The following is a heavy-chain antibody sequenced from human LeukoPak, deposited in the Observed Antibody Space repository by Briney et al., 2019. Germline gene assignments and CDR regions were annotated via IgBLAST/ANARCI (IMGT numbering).Heavy chain of an antibody. J-gene: IGHJ4*02. D-gene: IGHD6-13*01. Sequence: SGGSLRLSCAASGFTFSSYSMNWVRQAPGKGLEWVSYISSSSSTIYYADSVKGRFTISRDNAKNSLYLQMNSLRAEDTAVYYCASGIAAARFDYWGQGTLVTVSS. V-gene: IGHV3-48*04. CDR1: GFTFSSYS. CDR2: ISSSSSTI. CDR3: ASGIAAARFDY.